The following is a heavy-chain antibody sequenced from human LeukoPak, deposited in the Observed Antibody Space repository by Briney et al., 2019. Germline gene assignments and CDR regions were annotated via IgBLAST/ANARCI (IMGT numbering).Heavy chain of an antibody. V-gene: IGHV3-73*01. D-gene: IGHD1-26*01. CDR3: VRGAASGSYYGLGV. CDR1: GFTFSDST. J-gene: IGHJ6*02. CDR2: IRNKANNYAT. Sequence: GGSLRPSCAASGFTFSDSTMHWVRQASGKGLEWVGRIRNKANNYATAYATSVKGRFTLSRDDSKNTAYLQMNSLKTEDTALYYCVRGAASGSYYGLGVWGQGATVTVSS.